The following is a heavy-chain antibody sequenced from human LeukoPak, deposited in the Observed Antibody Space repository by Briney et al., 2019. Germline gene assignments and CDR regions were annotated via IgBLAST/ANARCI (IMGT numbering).Heavy chain of an antibody. V-gene: IGHV3-48*03. D-gene: IGHD2-15*01. J-gene: IGHJ3*02. CDR1: GFTFSSYE. CDR3: ARGLVVADVDAFDI. Sequence: GGSLRLSCAASGFTFSSYEMNWVRQAPGKGLEWVSYISSSGSTIYYADSVKGRFTISRDNAKNSLYLQMNSLRAEDTAVYYCARGLVVADVDAFDIWGQGTMVTVSS. CDR2: ISSSGSTI.